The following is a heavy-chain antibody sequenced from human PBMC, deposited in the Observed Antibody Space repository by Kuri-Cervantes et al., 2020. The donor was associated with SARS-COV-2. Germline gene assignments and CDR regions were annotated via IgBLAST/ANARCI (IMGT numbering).Heavy chain of an antibody. CDR2: ISASGGSA. CDR3: ANGHSFGYPPYDY. D-gene: IGHD5-18*01. J-gene: IGHJ4*02. Sequence: GESPKISGAALGLTFADYATSWVRQAPGKGLEWVSSISASGGSANYADSVKGRLTVSRDNSKNTLYLQINSLRAEDTAVYYCANGHSFGYPPYDYWGQGTLVTVSS. V-gene: IGHV3-23*01. CDR1: GLTFADYA.